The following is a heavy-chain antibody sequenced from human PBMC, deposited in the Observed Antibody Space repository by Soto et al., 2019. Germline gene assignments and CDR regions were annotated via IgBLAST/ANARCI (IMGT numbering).Heavy chain of an antibody. CDR2: IYYSGST. D-gene: IGHD1-26*01. J-gene: IGHJ6*02. CDR1: GGSISSYY. Sequence: QVQLQESGPGLVKPSETLSLTCTVSGGSISSYYWSWIRQPPGKGLAWIGYIYYSGSTNYNPSLKSRVTISVDTAKNQCSLKLSSVTAADTAVDYCARGCCGSYCYYGMDVWGQGTTVTVSS. V-gene: IGHV4-59*01. CDR3: ARGCCGSYCYYGMDV.